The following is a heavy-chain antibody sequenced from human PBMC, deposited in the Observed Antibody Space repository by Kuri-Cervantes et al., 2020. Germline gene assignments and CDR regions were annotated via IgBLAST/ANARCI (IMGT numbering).Heavy chain of an antibody. CDR1: GGSFSGYY. CDR3: ARGVWQQPVLGALDI. D-gene: IGHD6-13*01. Sequence: SQTLSLTCAVYGGSFSGYYWTWIRQPPGKGLEWIGYIYYSGSTNYNPSLKSRVTISLDTSKNQFSLKLSSVIAADTAIYYCARGVWQQPVLGALDIWGQGTMVTVSS. V-gene: IGHV4-59*01. CDR2: IYYSGST. J-gene: IGHJ3*02.